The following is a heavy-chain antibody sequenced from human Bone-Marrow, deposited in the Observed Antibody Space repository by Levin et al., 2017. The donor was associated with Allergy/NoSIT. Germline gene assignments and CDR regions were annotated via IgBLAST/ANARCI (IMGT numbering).Heavy chain of an antibody. CDR1: GFKFNNFA. J-gene: IGHJ4*02. CDR3: AKDRGSGTYWSAAFEH. CDR2: ISYDGSEK. D-gene: IGHD3-16*01. Sequence: GGSLRLSCAASGFKFNNFAIHWVRQAPGKGLEWVAVISYDGSEKKYGDSVRGRFTISRDNKTVFLQMNSLTREDTAMYYCAKDRGSGTYWSAAFEHWGQGILVTVSS. V-gene: IGHV3-30*18.